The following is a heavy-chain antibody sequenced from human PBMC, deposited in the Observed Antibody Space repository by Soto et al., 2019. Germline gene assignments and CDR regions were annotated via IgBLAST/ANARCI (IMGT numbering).Heavy chain of an antibody. D-gene: IGHD3-9*01. CDR2: INHSGST. CDR3: ARVGGGYYDILTGYFPGNWFDP. CDR1: GGSFSGYY. Sequence: SETLSLTCAVYGGSFSGYYWSWIRQPPGKGLEWIGEINHSGSTNYNPSLKSRVTISVDTSKNQFSLKLSSVTAADTAVYYCARVGGGYYDILTGYFPGNWFDPWGQGTLVTVSS. J-gene: IGHJ5*02. V-gene: IGHV4-34*01.